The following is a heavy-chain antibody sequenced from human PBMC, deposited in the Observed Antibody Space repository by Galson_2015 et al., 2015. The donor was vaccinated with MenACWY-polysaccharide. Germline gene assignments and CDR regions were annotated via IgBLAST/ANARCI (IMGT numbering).Heavy chain of an antibody. D-gene: IGHD2-15*01. CDR2: ISSGGTI. CDR3: ARAGAKYCRGGNCFFNWSDP. CDR1: GFTFSSYS. V-gene: IGHV3-48*02. Sequence: SLRLSCAASGFTFSSYSMNWVRQAPGKGLEWVSYISSGGTIYYADSVKGRFTISRDNAKNSLYLQMNSLRDDDTAVYYCARAGAKYCRGGNCFFNWSDPWGQGTLVTVSS. J-gene: IGHJ5*02.